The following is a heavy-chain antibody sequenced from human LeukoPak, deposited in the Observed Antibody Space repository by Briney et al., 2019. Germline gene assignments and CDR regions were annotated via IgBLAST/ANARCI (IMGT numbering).Heavy chain of an antibody. V-gene: IGHV3-7*01. J-gene: IGHJ4*02. Sequence: PGGPVTLPCAASGFTFCLYWMTWPRQATGGGLVGVASIKADESEKLYEAPERDRFTVSRDNATNSLYLQVSSLRAEDTAIYYCARGGWSRFEYWGQGTLITVSS. CDR3: ARGGWSRFEY. CDR2: IKADESEK. CDR1: GFTFCLYW. D-gene: IGHD2-15*01.